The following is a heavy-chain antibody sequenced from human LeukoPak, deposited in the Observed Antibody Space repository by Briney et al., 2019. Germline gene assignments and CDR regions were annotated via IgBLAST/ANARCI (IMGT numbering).Heavy chain of an antibody. CDR1: GFTFSRFA. CDR3: AKYANYYDSSGYLIPFDY. CDR2: ISGNGHQT. J-gene: IGHJ4*02. D-gene: IGHD3-22*01. Sequence: SGGSRRLSCSASGFTFSRFAMTWVRQLPGRGLEWVSSISGNGHQTYYADSVKGRFSVSRDNSKNILYLQMDSLRADDSALYYCAKYANYYDSSGYLIPFDYWGQGTLVTVSS. V-gene: IGHV3-23*01.